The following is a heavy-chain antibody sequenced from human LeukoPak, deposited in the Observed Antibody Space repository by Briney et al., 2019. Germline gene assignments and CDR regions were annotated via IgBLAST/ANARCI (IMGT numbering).Heavy chain of an antibody. CDR2: ISGSGGST. CDR3: ARDGGDFDY. D-gene: IGHD4-17*01. Sequence: GGSLRLSCAASGFTFSSYAMSWVRQAPGKGLEWVSAISGSGGSTYYADSVKGRFTISRDNAKNSLYLQMNSLRAEDTAVYYCARDGGDFDYWGQGTLVTVSS. V-gene: IGHV3-23*01. J-gene: IGHJ4*02. CDR1: GFTFSSYA.